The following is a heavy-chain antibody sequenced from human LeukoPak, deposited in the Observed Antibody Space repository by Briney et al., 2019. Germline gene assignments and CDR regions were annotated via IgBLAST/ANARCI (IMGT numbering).Heavy chain of an antibody. Sequence: SETLSLTCTVSGGSISSSSYYCGWIRQPPGKGLEWIGSIYYSGSTNYNPSLKSRVTISVDTSKNQFSLKLSSVTAADTAVYYCARVYYSSSYDYWYFDLWGRGTLVTVSS. CDR1: GGSISSSSYY. J-gene: IGHJ2*01. CDR2: IYYSGST. CDR3: ARVYYSSSYDYWYFDL. V-gene: IGHV4-39*07. D-gene: IGHD6-13*01.